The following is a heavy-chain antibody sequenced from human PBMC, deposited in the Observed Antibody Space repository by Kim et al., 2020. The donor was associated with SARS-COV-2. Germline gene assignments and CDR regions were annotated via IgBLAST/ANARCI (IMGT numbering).Heavy chain of an antibody. CDR2: INHSGST. D-gene: IGHD6-13*01. J-gene: IGHJ5*02. CDR3: ARGVAAAGTKRSPLARPYWFDP. V-gene: IGHV4-34*01. Sequence: SETLSLTCAVYGGSFSGYYWSWIRQPPGKGLEWIGEINHSGSTNYNPSLKSRVTISVDTSKNQFSLKLSSVTAADTAVYYCARGVAAAGTKRSPLARPYWFDPWGQGTLVTVSS. CDR1: GGSFSGYY.